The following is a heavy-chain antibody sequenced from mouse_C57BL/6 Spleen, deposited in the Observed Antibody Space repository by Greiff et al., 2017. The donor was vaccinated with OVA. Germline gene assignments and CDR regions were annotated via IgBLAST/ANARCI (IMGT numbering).Heavy chain of an antibody. CDR3: ARWDYGSSYGFAY. J-gene: IGHJ3*01. D-gene: IGHD1-1*01. CDR2: IDPSDSYT. V-gene: IGHV1-69*01. CDR1: GYTFTSYW. Sequence: VQLQQPGADLVMPGDSVKLSCKASGYTFTSYWMHWVKQTPGQGLEWIGEIDPSDSYTNYNQKFKGKSRLTVDKTSSTAYMLCSSLSAEDSAVYYCARWDYGSSYGFAYWGQGTLVTVSA.